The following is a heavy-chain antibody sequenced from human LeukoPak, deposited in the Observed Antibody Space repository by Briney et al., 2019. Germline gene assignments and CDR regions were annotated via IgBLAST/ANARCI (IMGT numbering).Heavy chain of an antibody. D-gene: IGHD6-19*01. Sequence: SLRLSCAASGFTFDDCGMHWVRQPPGKGLEWVSGISWNSGNIGYADSVKGRFTISRDNAKNSLYLQMNSLRAEDTALYYCAKVDGYNSGWYDYWGQGTLVTVSS. V-gene: IGHV3-9*01. CDR3: AKVDGYNSGWYDY. CDR2: ISWNSGNI. CDR1: GFTFDDCG. J-gene: IGHJ4*02.